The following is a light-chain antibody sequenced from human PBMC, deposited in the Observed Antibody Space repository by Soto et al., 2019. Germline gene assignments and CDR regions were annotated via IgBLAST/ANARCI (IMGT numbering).Light chain of an antibody. CDR3: QSYDSSLRV. J-gene: IGLJ2*01. CDR1: TSNIGADYD. CDR2: GNS. V-gene: IGLV1-40*01. Sequence: QSVLTQPPSVSGAPGQRVTISCTGNTSNIGADYDVHWYQQLPGTAPKLLIYGNSNRPSGVPDRFSGSKSGTSASLAIAGLQAEDEADYYCQSYDSSLRVFGGGTKLTV.